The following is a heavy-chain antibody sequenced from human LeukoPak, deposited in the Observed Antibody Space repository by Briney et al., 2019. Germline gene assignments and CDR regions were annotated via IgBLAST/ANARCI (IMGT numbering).Heavy chain of an antibody. CDR1: GFTFSSYA. D-gene: IGHD1-26*01. CDR3: ARDVDQGGAELDY. V-gene: IGHV3-64*04. Sequence: GGSLRHSCSASGFTFSSYAMHWVRQAPGKGLEYVSAISSNGGSTYYADSVKGRFTISRDNSKNTLYLQMNSLRAEDTAVYYCARDVDQGGAELDYWGQGTLVTVSS. CDR2: ISSNGGST. J-gene: IGHJ4*02.